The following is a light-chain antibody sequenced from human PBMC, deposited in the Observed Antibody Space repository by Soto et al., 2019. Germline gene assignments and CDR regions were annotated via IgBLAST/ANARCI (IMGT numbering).Light chain of an antibody. CDR1: SIDVGGYDY. CDR2: DVS. Sequence: QSALTQPASVSGSPGQSITISCTGTSIDVGGYDYVSWYQQHPGKVPKLMIYDVSNRPSGVSNRFSGSKSGNTASLTISGLQAEDEADYYCSSYTSSNFWVFGGGTKVTVL. CDR3: SSYTSSNFWV. J-gene: IGLJ3*02. V-gene: IGLV2-14*01.